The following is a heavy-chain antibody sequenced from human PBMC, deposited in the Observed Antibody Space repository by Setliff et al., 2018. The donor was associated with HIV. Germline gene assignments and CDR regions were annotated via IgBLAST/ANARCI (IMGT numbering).Heavy chain of an antibody. CDR2: IYPSTSA. V-gene: IGHV4-4*09. Sequence: SETLSLTCVVYGGSFSDYYWSWIRQPPGKGLEWIGYIYPSTSANYDPSLKSRVRILLDTSKNQFSLRLTSVTAADTAVYFCARRPMVRGFGRYYFDYWGQGTLVTVSS. CDR1: GGSFSDYY. J-gene: IGHJ4*02. CDR3: ARRPMVRGFGRYYFDY. D-gene: IGHD3-10*01.